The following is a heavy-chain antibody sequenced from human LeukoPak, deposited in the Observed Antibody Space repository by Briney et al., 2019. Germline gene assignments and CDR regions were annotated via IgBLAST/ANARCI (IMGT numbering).Heavy chain of an antibody. Sequence: PGGSLRLSCAASGSTFSSYSMNWVRQAPGKGLEWVSSISSSSSYIYHADSVKGRFTISRGNAKNSLYLQMNSLRAEDTAVYYCARDRAFFDYWGQGTLVTVSS. D-gene: IGHD3-10*01. J-gene: IGHJ4*02. CDR1: GSTFSSYS. V-gene: IGHV3-21*01. CDR2: ISSSSSYI. CDR3: ARDRAFFDY.